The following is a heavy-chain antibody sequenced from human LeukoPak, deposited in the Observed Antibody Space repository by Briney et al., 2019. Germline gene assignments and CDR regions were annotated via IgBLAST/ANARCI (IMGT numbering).Heavy chain of an antibody. J-gene: IGHJ4*02. Sequence: SETLSLTCAVSGGSISSSNWWSWVRQPPGQGLEWIGEIYHSGSTNYNPSLKSRVTISVDKSKNQFSLKLSSVTAADTAVYYCARVGSGSYNYGGGYYFDYWGQGTLVTVSS. D-gene: IGHD1-26*01. CDR3: ARVGSGSYNYGGGYYFDY. CDR2: IYHSGST. V-gene: IGHV4-4*02. CDR1: GGSISSSNW.